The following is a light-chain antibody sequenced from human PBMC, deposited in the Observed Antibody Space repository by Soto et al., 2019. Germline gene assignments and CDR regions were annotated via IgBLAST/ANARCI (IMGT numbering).Light chain of an antibody. Sequence: IQLPESPSSLSASVGDRTTITCRASQGISSYLNWYQQKPGKAVKLLMFDASSLERGVPSRFSGSGSGAEFTLTISSLQPDDFATYHCQQYRSYPWTFGQGTKVAIK. J-gene: IGKJ1*01. V-gene: IGKV1-13*02. CDR3: QQYRSYPWT. CDR2: DAS. CDR1: QGISSY.